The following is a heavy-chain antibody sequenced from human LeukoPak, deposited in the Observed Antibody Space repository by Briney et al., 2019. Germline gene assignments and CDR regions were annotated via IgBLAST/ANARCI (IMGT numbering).Heavy chain of an antibody. CDR3: AKVDSGSYYGSFDY. D-gene: IGHD1-26*01. CDR1: GFTFSSYG. J-gene: IGHJ4*02. CDR2: IWYGGSNK. Sequence: GGSLRLSCAASGFTFSSYGVHWVRQAPGKGLEWVAVIWYGGSNKYYADSVKGRFTISRDNSKNTLYLQMKSLRAEDTAVYYCAKVDSGSYYGSFDYWGQGTLVTVSS. V-gene: IGHV3-33*06.